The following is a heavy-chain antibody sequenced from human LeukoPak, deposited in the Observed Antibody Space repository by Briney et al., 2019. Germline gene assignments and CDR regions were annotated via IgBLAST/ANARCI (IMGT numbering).Heavy chain of an antibody. CDR1: VYTFTIYS. Sequence: ASVKVSCKASVYTFTIYSSSGVPDAPGQGVGWRWWISTYNGNSNYTQKLQGRVTMTPDTHTRTAYMELTSPRSDDPAMYYCAKDRWRDGSSSFDNWGQGTLVTVSS. D-gene: IGHD6-6*01. V-gene: IGHV1-18*01. CDR2: ISTYNGNS. J-gene: IGHJ4*02. CDR3: AKDRWRDGSSSFDN.